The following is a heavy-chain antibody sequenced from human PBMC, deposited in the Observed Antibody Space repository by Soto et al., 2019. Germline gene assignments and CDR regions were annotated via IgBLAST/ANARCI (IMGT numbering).Heavy chain of an antibody. J-gene: IGHJ4*02. CDR3: ASTWSGYYYFDS. Sequence: QVQLMESGGGVIQPGGSLRLSCAASGFTFSNYGMHWVRQAPGKGLEWVAVISYDGNNRYYGDSVKGRFTISRDNSKNTVYLQMNSLRVEDTAVYYCASTWSGYYYFDSWGQGTLVTVSS. CDR2: ISYDGNNR. D-gene: IGHD3-3*01. V-gene: IGHV3-30*03. CDR1: GFTFSNYG.